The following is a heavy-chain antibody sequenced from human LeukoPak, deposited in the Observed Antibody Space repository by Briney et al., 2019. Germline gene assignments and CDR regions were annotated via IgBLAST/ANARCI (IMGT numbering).Heavy chain of an antibody. V-gene: IGHV4-39*01. CDR3: ARLGDYGEYYFDY. CDR2: IYYSGST. Sequence: PSETLSLTCTVSGGSISSSSYYWGWIRQPPGKGLEWIGSIYYSGSTYYNPSLKSRVTISVDTSKNQFSLKLSSVTAADTAAYYCARLGDYGEYYFDYWGQGTLVTVSS. CDR1: GGSISSSSYY. J-gene: IGHJ4*02. D-gene: IGHD4-17*01.